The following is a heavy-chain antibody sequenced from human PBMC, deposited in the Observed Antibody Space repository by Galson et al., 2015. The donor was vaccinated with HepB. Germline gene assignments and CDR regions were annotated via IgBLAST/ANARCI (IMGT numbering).Heavy chain of an antibody. Sequence: SVKVSCKVSGYTFTELSMHWVRQAPGQGLEWIGWISTYNGNTYFAQKSQGRVTMTTDTSTSIAYMELRSLTSEDTAVYYRARARGRNAPPDYWGQGTLVTVSS. CDR2: ISTYNGNT. J-gene: IGHJ4*02. D-gene: IGHD1-1*01. CDR3: ARARGRNAPPDY. V-gene: IGHV1-18*01. CDR1: GYTFTELS.